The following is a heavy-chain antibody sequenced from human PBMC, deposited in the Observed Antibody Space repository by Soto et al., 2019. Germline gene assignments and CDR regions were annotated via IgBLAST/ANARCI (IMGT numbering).Heavy chain of an antibody. CDR1: GGSISGYY. D-gene: IGHD2-21*02. V-gene: IGHV4-59*01. Sequence: SETLSLTCTVSGGSISGYYWSWIRQPPGKGLEWIGNVYYSGGSKYNPSVKRRVSISVDTSKNQFSLNLSSVTAADTAVYYCTRDGDGRMTTNPYYYYGMDVWGPGITVTVSS. J-gene: IGHJ6*02. CDR2: VYYSGGS. CDR3: TRDGDGRMTTNPYYYYGMDV.